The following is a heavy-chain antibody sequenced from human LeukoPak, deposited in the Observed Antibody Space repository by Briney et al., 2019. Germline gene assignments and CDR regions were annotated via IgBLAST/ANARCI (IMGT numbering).Heavy chain of an antibody. Sequence: ASVKVSCKASGYTFTGYYMHWVRQAPGQGLEWMGRINPNSGGTNYAQKFQGRVTMTRDTSISTAYMGLSRLRSDDTAVYYCARVLYDFWSGYYTGLGHWGQGTLVTVSS. CDR3: ARVLYDFWSGYYTGLGH. J-gene: IGHJ4*02. D-gene: IGHD3-3*01. CDR1: GYTFTGYY. V-gene: IGHV1-2*06. CDR2: INPNSGGT.